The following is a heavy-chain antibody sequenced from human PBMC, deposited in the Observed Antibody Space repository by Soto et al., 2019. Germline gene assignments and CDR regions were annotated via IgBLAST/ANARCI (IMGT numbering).Heavy chain of an antibody. V-gene: IGHV1-2*04. CDR2: INPNSGGT. CDR1: GYTFTGYY. Sequence: ASVKVSCKASGYTFTGYYMHWVRQAPGQGLEWMGWINPNSGGTNYAQKFQGWVTMTRDTSISTAYMELSRLRSDDTAVYYCARSQGAVTGFNYYYDLMDVRTQRTSVPVSS. J-gene: IGHJ6*01. D-gene: IGHD6-19*01. CDR3: ARSQGAVTGFNYYYDLMDV.